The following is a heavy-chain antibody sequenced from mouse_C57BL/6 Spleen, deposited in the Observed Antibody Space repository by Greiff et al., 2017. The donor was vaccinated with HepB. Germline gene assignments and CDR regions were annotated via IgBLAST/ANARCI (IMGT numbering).Heavy chain of an antibody. CDR2: ISSGSSTI. D-gene: IGHD1-1*01. CDR3: ARNYGSTLDY. CDR1: GFTFSDYG. J-gene: IGHJ2*01. Sequence: EVQLMESGGGLVKPGGSLKLSCAASGFTFSDYGMHWVRQAPEKGLEWVAYISSGSSTIYYADTVKGRFTISRDNAKNTLFLQMTSLRSEDTAMYYCARNYGSTLDYWGQGTTLTVSS. V-gene: IGHV5-17*01.